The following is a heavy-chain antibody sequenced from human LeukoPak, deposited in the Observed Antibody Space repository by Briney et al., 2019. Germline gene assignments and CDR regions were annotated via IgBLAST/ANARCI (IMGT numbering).Heavy chain of an antibody. Sequence: SETLCLTCAVYGGSFSGYYWSWIRQPPGKGLEWIGEINHSGSTNYNPSLKSRVTISVDTSKNQFSLKLSSVTAADTAVYYCARGRFDPWGQGTLVTVSS. V-gene: IGHV4-34*01. CDR2: INHSGST. CDR1: GGSFSGYY. CDR3: ARGRFDP. J-gene: IGHJ5*02.